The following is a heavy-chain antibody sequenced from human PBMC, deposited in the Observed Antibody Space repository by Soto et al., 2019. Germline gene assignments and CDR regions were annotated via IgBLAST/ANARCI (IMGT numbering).Heavy chain of an antibody. D-gene: IGHD1-1*01. Sequence: QLQLQESGSGLVKPSQTLSLTCAVSGGSISSGGYSWSWIRQPPGKGLEWIGYIYHSGSTYYNPSLTSRVTISVDRSKNQFSLRLDSVTAADTAVYYCAGTWRLSTQPRLGAFDLWGQGTMITVSS. CDR2: IYHSGST. CDR1: GGSISSGGYS. V-gene: IGHV4-30-2*01. CDR3: AGTWRLSTQPRLGAFDL. J-gene: IGHJ3*01.